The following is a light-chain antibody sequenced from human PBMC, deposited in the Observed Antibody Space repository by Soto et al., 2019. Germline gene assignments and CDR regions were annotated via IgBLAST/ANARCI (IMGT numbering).Light chain of an antibody. CDR2: GAS. CDR1: QSLSSNS. Sequence: EIVLTQSPGTLSLSPGERATLSCGASQSLSSNSLAWYQQKPGQAPRLLIYGASSRATGIPDRFSGSGSGTDFTLTISRLEPKDFAVYYCQQYGTSPYTVGQGTKLEFK. CDR3: QQYGTSPYT. V-gene: IGKV3-20*01. J-gene: IGKJ2*01.